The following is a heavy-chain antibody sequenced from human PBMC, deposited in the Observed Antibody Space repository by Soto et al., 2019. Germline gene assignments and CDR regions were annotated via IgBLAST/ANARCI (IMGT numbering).Heavy chain of an antibody. J-gene: IGHJ4*02. D-gene: IGHD1-1*01. Sequence: QVQLQESGPGLVKPSETLSLTCTVSGGSINSFHWSWIRQPPGKGLEWMGYIYYSGSTPSNPSLKSRLTRAVDTSRNQFSLKLSSVTAADTAVYYCARLRTGTTEYFDYWGQGTLVTVSS. CDR3: ARLRTGTTEYFDY. CDR1: GGSINSFH. CDR2: IYYSGST. V-gene: IGHV4-59*08.